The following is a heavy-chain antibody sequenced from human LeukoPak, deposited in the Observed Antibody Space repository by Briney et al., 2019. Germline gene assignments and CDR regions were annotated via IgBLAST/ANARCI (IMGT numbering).Heavy chain of an antibody. V-gene: IGHV3-30*04. Sequence: GRSLRLSCAASGFTFSSYAMHWVRQAPGKGLEWVAVISYDGSNKYYADSVKGRFTISRDNSKNTLYLQMNSLRAADTAVYYCARDGVYGLLSRFDYWGQGTLVTVSS. CDR3: ARDGVYGLLSRFDY. D-gene: IGHD3-3*01. J-gene: IGHJ4*02. CDR1: GFTFSSYA. CDR2: ISYDGSNK.